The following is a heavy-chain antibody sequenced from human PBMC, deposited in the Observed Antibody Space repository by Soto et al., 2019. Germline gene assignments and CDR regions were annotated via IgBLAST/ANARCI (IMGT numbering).Heavy chain of an antibody. Sequence: PSETLSLTCTVSGGSISSYYWSWIRQPPGKGLEWIGYIYYSGSTNYNPSLKSRVTISVDTSKNQFSLKLSSVTAADTAVYYCARTLYSYGPRFDXWGQGTLVTVSS. CDR3: ARTLYSYGPRFDX. V-gene: IGHV4-59*01. J-gene: IGHJ4*02. CDR1: GGSISSYY. CDR2: IYYSGST. D-gene: IGHD5-18*01.